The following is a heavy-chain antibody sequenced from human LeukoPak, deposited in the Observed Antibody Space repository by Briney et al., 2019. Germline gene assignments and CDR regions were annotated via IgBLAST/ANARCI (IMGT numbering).Heavy chain of an antibody. CDR2: IRYDGSNK. Sequence: GGSLRLSCAASGFTFSSYGMHWVRQAPGKGLEWVAFIRYDGSNKYYADSVKGRFIISRDNSKNTLYLQMNSLRAEDTAVYYCAKDRGIIAAANRGLFDYWGQGTLVTVSS. V-gene: IGHV3-30*02. D-gene: IGHD6-13*01. J-gene: IGHJ4*02. CDR3: AKDRGIIAAANRGLFDY. CDR1: GFTFSSYG.